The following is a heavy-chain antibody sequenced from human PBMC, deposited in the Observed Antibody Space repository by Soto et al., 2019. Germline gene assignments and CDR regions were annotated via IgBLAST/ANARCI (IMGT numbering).Heavy chain of an antibody. D-gene: IGHD3-10*01. Sequence: QVQLVQSGAEVKTTGSSVKVSCKASGGTFSSYAISWVRQDPGQGLEWMGGIIPIFGTANYAQKFQGRVTITADESTSTAYMELSSLRSEDTAVYYCTLSGNGHYYYGMDVWGQGTTVTVSS. J-gene: IGHJ6*02. CDR2: IIPIFGTA. CDR1: GGTFSSYA. CDR3: TLSGNGHYYYGMDV. V-gene: IGHV1-69*01.